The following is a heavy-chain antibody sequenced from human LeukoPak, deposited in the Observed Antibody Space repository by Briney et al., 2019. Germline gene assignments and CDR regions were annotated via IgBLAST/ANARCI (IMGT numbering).Heavy chain of an antibody. J-gene: IGHJ3*02. CDR1: GGSISSGGYY. V-gene: IGHV4-30-2*01. CDR3: ARANSGYDYAFDI. CDR2: IYHSGST. D-gene: IGHD5-12*01. Sequence: PSETLSLTCTVSGGSISSGGYYWSWIRQPPGKGLEWIGYIYHSGSTYYNPSLKSRVTISVDRSKNQFSLKLSSVTAADTAVYYCARANSGYDYAFDIWGQGTMVTVSS.